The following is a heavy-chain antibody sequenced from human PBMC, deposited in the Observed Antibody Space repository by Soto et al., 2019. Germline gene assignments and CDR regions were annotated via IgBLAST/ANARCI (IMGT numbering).Heavy chain of an antibody. J-gene: IGHJ4*02. CDR2: ISYDGHTQ. V-gene: IGHV3-30-3*01. CDR1: GFIFSNYA. CDR3: ARDLKGDTKLDY. Sequence: QVQLVESGGGVVQPGGSLRLSCAASGFIFSNYAMQWVRQAPGKGLEWMAAISYDGHTQYYADSVRGRFTISRDNSKNTVYVLMISLRAEDTAVYYCARDLKGDTKLDYWGQGTLVTVSS. D-gene: IGHD1-26*01.